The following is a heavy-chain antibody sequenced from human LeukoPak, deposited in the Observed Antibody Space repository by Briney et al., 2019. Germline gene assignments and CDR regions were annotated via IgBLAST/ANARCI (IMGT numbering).Heavy chain of an antibody. CDR3: AREVEYYDFWSGYSRPFYYYYMDV. CDR2: IKQDGSEK. Sequence: GGSLRLSCAASGFTFSSYWMSWVRQAPGKGLEWVANIKQDGSEKYYVDSVKGRFTISRDNAKNSLYLQMNSLRAEDTAVYYCAREVEYYDFWSGYSRPFYYYYMDVWGKGTTVTVSS. D-gene: IGHD3-3*01. J-gene: IGHJ6*03. V-gene: IGHV3-7*01. CDR1: GFTFSSYW.